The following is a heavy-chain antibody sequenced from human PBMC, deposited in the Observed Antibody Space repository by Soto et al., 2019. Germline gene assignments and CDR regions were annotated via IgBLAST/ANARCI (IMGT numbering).Heavy chain of an antibody. Sequence: GASVKVSCKASGGTFSSYAISWVRQAPGQGLEWMGGIIPIFGTANYAQKFQGRVTITAVESTSTAYMELSSLRSEDTAVYYCARTGYGDYVYWYFDLWGRGTLVTVSS. CDR3: ARTGYGDYVYWYFDL. CDR2: IIPIFGTA. D-gene: IGHD4-17*01. J-gene: IGHJ2*01. V-gene: IGHV1-69*13. CDR1: GGTFSSYA.